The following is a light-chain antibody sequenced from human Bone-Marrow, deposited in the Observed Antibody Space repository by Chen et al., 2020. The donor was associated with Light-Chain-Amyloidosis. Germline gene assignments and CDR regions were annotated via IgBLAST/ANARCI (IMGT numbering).Light chain of an antibody. Sequence: VLTQSPATLSLSPGEGATLSCRTSQSVGAYLAWYQQRPGQAPRLLIYDTSKRATGIPARFSGSGSETDFTLTISSLESEDFAVYYCQQGATWPWTFGHGTKVEIK. CDR2: DTS. V-gene: IGKV3-11*01. J-gene: IGKJ1*01. CDR3: QQGATWPWT. CDR1: QSVGAY.